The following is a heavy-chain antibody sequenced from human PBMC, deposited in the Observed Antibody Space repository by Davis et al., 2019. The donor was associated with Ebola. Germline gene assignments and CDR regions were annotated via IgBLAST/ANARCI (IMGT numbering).Heavy chain of an antibody. Sequence: PGGSLRLSCAASGFTFSSYDMHWVRQATGKGLEWVSAIGTAGDTYYPGSVKGRFTISRENAKNSLYLQMNSLRAGDTAVYYCARAGFGELFLDYWGQGTLVTVSS. D-gene: IGHD3-10*01. CDR1: GFTFSSYD. CDR2: IGTAGDT. V-gene: IGHV3-13*01. J-gene: IGHJ4*02. CDR3: ARAGFGELFLDY.